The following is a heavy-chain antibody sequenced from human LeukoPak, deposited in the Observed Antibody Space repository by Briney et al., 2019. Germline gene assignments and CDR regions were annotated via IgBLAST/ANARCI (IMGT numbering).Heavy chain of an antibody. Sequence: PGGSLRLSCAASGFTFSSFVMSWVRQAPGKGLDWVSRISGSGVYKYKTASVKGRFTISRDNSKNTLYVQMNSLRAEDTAVYYCAKVSCTGGTCSSFDYWGQGTLATVSS. V-gene: IGHV3-23*01. D-gene: IGHD2-8*02. CDR1: GFTFSSFV. CDR3: AKVSCTGGTCSSFDY. J-gene: IGHJ4*02. CDR2: ISGSGVYK.